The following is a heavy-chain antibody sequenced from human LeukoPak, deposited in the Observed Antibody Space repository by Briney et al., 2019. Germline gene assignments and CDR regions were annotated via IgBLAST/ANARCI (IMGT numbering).Heavy chain of an antibody. D-gene: IGHD6-13*01. Sequence: GGSLRLSCAASGFTFSSYSMNWVRQAPGKGLEWVSSISSSSSYIYYADSVKGRFTISGDNAKNSLYLQMNSLRAEDTAVYYCARGSAAGTFDYWGQGTLVTVSS. CDR3: ARGSAAGTFDY. CDR2: ISSSSSYI. J-gene: IGHJ4*02. CDR1: GFTFSSYS. V-gene: IGHV3-21*01.